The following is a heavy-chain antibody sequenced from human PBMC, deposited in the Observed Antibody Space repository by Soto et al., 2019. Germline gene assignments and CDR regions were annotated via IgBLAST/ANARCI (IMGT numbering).Heavy chain of an antibody. CDR2: IYHSGST. CDR1: GYSISSGYY. J-gene: IGHJ5*02. CDR3: ARETVVVVAATRRFDP. D-gene: IGHD2-15*01. V-gene: IGHV4-38-2*02. Sequence: SETLSLTCAVSGYSISSGYYWGWIRQPPGKGLEWIGSIYHSGSTYYNPSLKSRVTISVDTSKNQFSLKLSSVTAADTAVYYCARETVVVVAATRRFDPWGQGTPVTVSS.